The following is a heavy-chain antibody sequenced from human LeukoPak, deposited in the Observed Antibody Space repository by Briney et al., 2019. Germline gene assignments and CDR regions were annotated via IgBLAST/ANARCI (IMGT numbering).Heavy chain of an antibody. CDR1: GFTFSSYA. CDR3: AKAPYARPEDYYYYYYMDV. V-gene: IGHV3-23*01. J-gene: IGHJ6*03. Sequence: PGGSLRLSCAASGFTFSSYAMSWVRQAPGKGLEWVSAISGSGGSTYYADSVKGRFTISRDNSKNTLYLQMNSLRAEDTAVYYCAKAPYARPEDYYYYYYMDVWGKGTTVTVSS. D-gene: IGHD6-6*01. CDR2: ISGSGGST.